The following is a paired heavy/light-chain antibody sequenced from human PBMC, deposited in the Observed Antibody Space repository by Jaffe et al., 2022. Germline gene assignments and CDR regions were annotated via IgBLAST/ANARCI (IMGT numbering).Light chain of an antibody. V-gene: IGKV4-1*01. J-gene: IGKJ2*01. Sequence: DIVMTQSPDSLAVSLGERATINCKSSQSLLYSSNNKNYLAWYQQKPRQPPKLLIYWASTRESGVPDRFSGSGSGTDFTLTISSLQAEDVAVYYCQQYYSTPYTFGQGTKLEIK. CDR3: QQYYSTPYT. CDR2: WAS. CDR1: QSLLYSSNNKNY.
Heavy chain of an antibody. Sequence: QVQLQESGPGLVKPSETLSLTCSVSGGSVSSGSYYWSWIRQPPGKGLEWIGYVFYSGTTNYNPSLKSRVSISVDMSKNQFSLKLSPVTAADTAVYYCAREDRYSSGCADYWGQGALVTVSS. CDR1: GGSVSSGSYY. J-gene: IGHJ4*02. D-gene: IGHD6-19*01. CDR3: AREDRYSSGCADY. CDR2: VFYSGTT. V-gene: IGHV4-61*01.